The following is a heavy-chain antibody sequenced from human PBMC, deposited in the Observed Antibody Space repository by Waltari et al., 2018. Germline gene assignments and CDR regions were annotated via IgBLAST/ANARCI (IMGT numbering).Heavy chain of an antibody. J-gene: IGHJ5*02. D-gene: IGHD1-26*01. CDR1: GFTFSSYA. Sequence: EVQLLESGGGLVQPGGSLRLSCAASGFTFSSYAMSWVRQAPGKGLEWVSVIYSGGSTYYADSVKGRFTISRDNSKNTLYLQMNSLRAEDTAVYYCAKTGGVELNWFDPWGQGTLVTVSS. CDR3: AKTGGVELNWFDP. V-gene: IGHV3-23*03. CDR2: IYSGGST.